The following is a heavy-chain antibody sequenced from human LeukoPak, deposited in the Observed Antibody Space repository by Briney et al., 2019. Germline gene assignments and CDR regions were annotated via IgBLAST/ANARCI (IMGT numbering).Heavy chain of an antibody. CDR2: IYSSGST. CDR3: ARRAVAENYFDY. V-gene: IGHV4-4*08. D-gene: IGHD6-19*01. Sequence: SETLSLTCTVSGGSITSYLWSWIRQPPGKGLEWIGYIYSSGSTTYNPSLKSRVTISVDTSTNQFFLKLTSVTAADTAVYYCARRAVAENYFDYWGQGTLVTDSS. CDR1: GGSITSYL. J-gene: IGHJ4*02.